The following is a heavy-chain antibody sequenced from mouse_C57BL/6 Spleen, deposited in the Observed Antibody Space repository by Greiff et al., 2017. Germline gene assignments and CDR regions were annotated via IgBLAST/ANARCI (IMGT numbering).Heavy chain of an antibody. Sequence: QVQLQQSGAELVKPGASVKISCKASGYAFSSYWLNWVKQRPGKGLEWIGQIYPGAGDTNYNGKFEGKATLTADKSSSTAYMQLSSLTSEDSAVYFCARSITTVGVYYFDYWGQGTTLTVSS. D-gene: IGHD1-1*01. CDR3: ARSITTVGVYYFDY. V-gene: IGHV1-80*01. J-gene: IGHJ2*01. CDR1: GYAFSSYW. CDR2: IYPGAGDT.